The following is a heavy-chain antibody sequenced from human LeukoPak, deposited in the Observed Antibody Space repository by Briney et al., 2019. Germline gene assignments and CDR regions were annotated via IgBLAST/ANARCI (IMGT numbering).Heavy chain of an antibody. V-gene: IGHV3-48*03. CDR1: GFTFSSYE. Sequence: PGGSLRLSCAASGFTFSSYEMNWVRQAPGKGLEWVSYISSSGSTIYYADSVKGRFTISRDNAKNSLYLQMNGLRAEDTAVYYCATPGWGSGTDPFDYWGQGTLVTVSS. D-gene: IGHD3-10*01. CDR3: ATPGWGSGTDPFDY. CDR2: ISSSGSTI. J-gene: IGHJ4*02.